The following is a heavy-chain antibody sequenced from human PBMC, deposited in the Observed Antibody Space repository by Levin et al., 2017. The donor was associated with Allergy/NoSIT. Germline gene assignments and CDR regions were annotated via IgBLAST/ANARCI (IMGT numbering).Heavy chain of an antibody. CDR3: ARARYYYGSGTPARSAFDI. D-gene: IGHD3-10*01. V-gene: IGHV4-34*01. Sequence: SETLSLTCAVYGGSFSGYYWSWIRQPPGKGLEWIGEINHSGSTNYNPSLKSRVTISVDTSKNQFSLKLSSVTAADTAVYYCARARYYYGSGTPARSAFDIWGQGTMVTVSS. CDR1: GGSFSGYY. CDR2: INHSGST. J-gene: IGHJ3*02.